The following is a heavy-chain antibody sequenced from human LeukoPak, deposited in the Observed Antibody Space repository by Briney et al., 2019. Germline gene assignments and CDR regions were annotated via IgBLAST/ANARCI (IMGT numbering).Heavy chain of an antibody. J-gene: IGHJ5*02. V-gene: IGHV1-8*01. CDR2: MNSKSGDT. CDR1: GYTFIDYD. CDR3: ARGGLRAGTGGLDP. D-gene: IGHD5-24*01. Sequence: GASVKVSCKASGYTFIDYDINWVRQATGQGLEWMGWMNSKSGDTGYAQKFQGRVTMTRKTSISTAYVELSSLRPEDTAVYYCARGGLRAGTGGLDPWGQGTLVIVSS.